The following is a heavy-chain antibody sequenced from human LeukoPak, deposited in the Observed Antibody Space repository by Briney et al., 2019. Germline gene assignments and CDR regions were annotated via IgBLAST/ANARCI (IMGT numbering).Heavy chain of an antibody. CDR2: ISYDGSNK. D-gene: IGHD3-22*01. Sequence: GGSLRLSCAASGFTFSIYGMHWVRQAPGKGLEWVAVISYDGSNKYYADSVKGRFTISRDNSKNTLYLQMNSLRAEDTAVYYCAKDWHYYDSSGYYYDGYWGQGTLVTVSS. CDR1: GFTFSIYG. V-gene: IGHV3-30*18. CDR3: AKDWHYYDSSGYYYDGY. J-gene: IGHJ4*02.